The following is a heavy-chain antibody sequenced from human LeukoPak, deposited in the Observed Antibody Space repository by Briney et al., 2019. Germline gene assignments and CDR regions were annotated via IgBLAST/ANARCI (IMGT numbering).Heavy chain of an antibody. J-gene: IGHJ4*02. Sequence: SETLSLSCTISGGSLSPYYWNWIRQPAGKGLEWMGRIYRSGTTKYNPSPRSRVSMSVDTSKNQISLKLSSVIAADTAVYYCAREGGYCNSGYCYISLDYWGQGALLTVSS. D-gene: IGHD2-2*02. CDR2: IYRSGTT. V-gene: IGHV4-4*07. CDR1: GGSLSPYY. CDR3: AREGGYCNSGYCYISLDY.